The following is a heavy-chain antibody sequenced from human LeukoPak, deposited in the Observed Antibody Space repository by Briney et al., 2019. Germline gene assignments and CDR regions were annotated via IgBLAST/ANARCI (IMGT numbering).Heavy chain of an antibody. Sequence: GGSLRLSCAASGFTFDDYAMHWVRQAPGKGLEWVSGISWNSGSIGYADSVKGRFTISRDNAKNSLYLQMNSLRAEDTALYYCAKDAYGGPMYYFDYWGQGTLVTVSS. CDR2: ISWNSGSI. CDR1: GFTFDDYA. CDR3: AKDAYGGPMYYFDY. D-gene: IGHD3-10*02. J-gene: IGHJ4*02. V-gene: IGHV3-9*01.